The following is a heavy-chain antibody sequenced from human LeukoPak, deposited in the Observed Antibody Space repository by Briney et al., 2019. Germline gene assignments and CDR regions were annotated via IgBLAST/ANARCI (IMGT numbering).Heavy chain of an antibody. V-gene: IGHV3-23*01. Sequence: HAGGSLRLSRAAPGFTFSSYAMSWVRQAPGKGLEWVSAISGSGGSTYYADSVKGRFTISRDNSKNTLYLQMNSLRAEDTAVYYCVSITMIVVVIDYWGQGTLVTVSS. CDR3: VSITMIVVVIDY. J-gene: IGHJ4*02. D-gene: IGHD3-22*01. CDR2: ISGSGGST. CDR1: GFTFSSYA.